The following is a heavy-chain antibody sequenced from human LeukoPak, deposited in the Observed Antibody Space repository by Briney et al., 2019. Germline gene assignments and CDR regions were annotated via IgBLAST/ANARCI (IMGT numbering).Heavy chain of an antibody. CDR1: GFTFSSYG. V-gene: IGHV3-30*03. D-gene: IGHD2-15*01. CDR3: ARADGYCSGGSCYVDFDY. CDR2: ISHDGSNK. J-gene: IGHJ4*02. Sequence: GRSLRLSCAASGFTFSSYGMHWVRQAPGKGLEWVAVISHDGSNKYYADSVKGRFTISRDNSKNTLYLQMNSLRAEDTAVYYCARADGYCSGGSCYVDFDYWGQGTLVTVSS.